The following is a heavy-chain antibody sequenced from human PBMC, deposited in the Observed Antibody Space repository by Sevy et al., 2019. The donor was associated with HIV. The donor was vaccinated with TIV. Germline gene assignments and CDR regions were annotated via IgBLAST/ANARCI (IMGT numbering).Heavy chain of an antibody. Sequence: SETLSLTCTVSGYSISSGYWWDWFRRPPGKGLQWIGAIYYRGDTQYNPSLKSRVTISRDTSKNQFPLNLASMTAADTAVYYCASHDWGREDYWGQGALVTVSS. V-gene: IGHV4-38-2*02. CDR3: ASHDWGREDY. D-gene: IGHD7-27*01. J-gene: IGHJ4*02. CDR2: IYYRGDT. CDR1: GYSISSGYW.